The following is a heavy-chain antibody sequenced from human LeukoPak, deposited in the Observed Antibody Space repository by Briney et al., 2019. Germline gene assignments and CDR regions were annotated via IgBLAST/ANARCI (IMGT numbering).Heavy chain of an antibody. D-gene: IGHD3-10*01. CDR2: INHSGST. V-gene: IGHV4-34*01. Sequence: PSETLSLTCAVYGGSFSGYYWSWIRQPPGKGLEWIGEINHSGSTNYNPSLKSRVTISVHTSKNQFSLKLSSVTAADTAVYYCARRGSRGRGVIIHWGQGTLVTVSS. CDR3: ARRGSRGRGVIIH. CDR1: GGSFSGYY. J-gene: IGHJ4*02.